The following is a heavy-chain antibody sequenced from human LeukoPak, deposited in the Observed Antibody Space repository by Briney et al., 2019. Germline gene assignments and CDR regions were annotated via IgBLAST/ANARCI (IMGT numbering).Heavy chain of an antibody. V-gene: IGHV1-2*02. CDR3: ARDLRYDSSGYYYANYFDY. J-gene: IGHJ4*02. D-gene: IGHD3-22*01. CDR2: INPNSGGT. CDR1: GYTFTGYY. Sequence: GSSVKVSCKASGYTFTGYYMHWVRQAPGQGLEWMGWINPNSGGTNYAQKFQGRVTMTRDTSISTAYMELSRLRSDDTAVYYCARDLRYDSSGYYYANYFDYWGQGTLVTVSS.